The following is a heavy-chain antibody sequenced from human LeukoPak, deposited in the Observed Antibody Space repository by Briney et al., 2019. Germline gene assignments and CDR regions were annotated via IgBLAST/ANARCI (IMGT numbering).Heavy chain of an antibody. Sequence: PGGSLRLSCAASGFTFTSYWMTWVRQAPGKGLEWLANIRQDGGATYYGGSVKGRFTISRDNAKNSLFLQMNSLRAEDTAVYYCARDGFVGAADYWGQGTLVTVSS. V-gene: IGHV3-7*01. J-gene: IGHJ4*02. CDR3: ARDGFVGAADY. CDR1: GFTFTSYW. D-gene: IGHD6-13*01. CDR2: IRQDGGAT.